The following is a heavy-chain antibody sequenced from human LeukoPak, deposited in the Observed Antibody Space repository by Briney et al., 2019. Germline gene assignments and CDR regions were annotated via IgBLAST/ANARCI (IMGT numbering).Heavy chain of an antibody. CDR2: ISGSGGST. J-gene: IGHJ4*02. CDR1: GFTFSSYG. CDR3: AKAPVTSCRGAFCYPFDS. D-gene: IGHD2-15*01. Sequence: GGSLRLPCAASGFTFSSYGMSWVRQAPGKGLEWVSAISGSGGSTYYADSVKGRFTISRDNSKNTLYLQMNSLRAEDTAVYYCAKAPVTSCRGAFCYPFDSWGQGTVVTVSS. V-gene: IGHV3-23*01.